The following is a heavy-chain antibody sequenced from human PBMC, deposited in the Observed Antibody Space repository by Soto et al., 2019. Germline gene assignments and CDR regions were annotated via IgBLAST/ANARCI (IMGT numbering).Heavy chain of an antibody. Sequence: QVQLVESGGGVVQPGRSLRLSCAASGFTFSSYGMHWVRQAPGKGLEWVAVIWYDGSNKYYADSVKGRFTISRDNSKNKLYLQMNSLRAEDTAVYYCARDPVYSSSLDAFDIWGQGTMVTVSS. V-gene: IGHV3-33*01. D-gene: IGHD6-13*01. CDR3: ARDPVYSSSLDAFDI. CDR2: IWYDGSNK. J-gene: IGHJ3*02. CDR1: GFTFSSYG.